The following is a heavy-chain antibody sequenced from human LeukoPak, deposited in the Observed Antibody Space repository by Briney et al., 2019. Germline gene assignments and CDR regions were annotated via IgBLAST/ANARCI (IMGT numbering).Heavy chain of an antibody. D-gene: IGHD5/OR15-5a*01. Sequence: GGSLGLSCVASGFTFSDFWMTWFRQAPGKGLEWVANIKQDGSVRYYVDSVKGRFTISRDNTKSSLYLEMNSLRAEDTAVYYCVPLYAYFDYWGQGALVTVSS. V-gene: IGHV3-7*01. J-gene: IGHJ4*02. CDR3: VPLYAYFDY. CDR2: IKQDGSVR. CDR1: GFTFSDFW.